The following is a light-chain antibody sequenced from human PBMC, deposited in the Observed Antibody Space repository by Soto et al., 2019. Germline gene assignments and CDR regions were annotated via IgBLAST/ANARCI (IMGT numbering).Light chain of an antibody. CDR3: QQYNSYSIT. V-gene: IGKV3-15*01. J-gene: IGKJ5*01. Sequence: DIVMTQSPATLSVSPGERATLSCRASQTISSNLAWYRQKPGQAPSLLIYGASIRATGIPARFSGSGSGTEFTLTISGLQSEDFATYYCQQYNSYSITFGQGTRLDIK. CDR1: QTISSN. CDR2: GAS.